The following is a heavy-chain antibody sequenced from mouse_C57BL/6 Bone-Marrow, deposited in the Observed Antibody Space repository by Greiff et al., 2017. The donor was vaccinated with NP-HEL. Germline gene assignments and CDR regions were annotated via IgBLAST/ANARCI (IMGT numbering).Heavy chain of an antibody. D-gene: IGHD1-2*01. CDR3: VRPITTASSLGFAY. Sequence: EVHLVESGGGLVQPKGSLKLSCAASGFSFNTYAMNWVRQAPGKGLEWVARIRSKSNNYATYHADSVKDRFTISRDDSESMLYLQMNNLKTEDTAMYYCVRPITTASSLGFAYWGQGTLVTVSA. V-gene: IGHV10-1*01. CDR1: GFSFNTYA. J-gene: IGHJ3*01. CDR2: IRSKSNNYAT.